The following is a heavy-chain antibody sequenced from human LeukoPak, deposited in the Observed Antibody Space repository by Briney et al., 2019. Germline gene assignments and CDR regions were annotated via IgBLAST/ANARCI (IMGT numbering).Heavy chain of an antibody. D-gene: IGHD6-13*01. V-gene: IGHV3-23*01. J-gene: IGHJ5*02. Sequence: GGSLRLSCGASGFPFSNFAMMWVRQAPGTGLQWVSTITGYGATFYADSVRGRFTILRDTSMNTLFLKMNSVGAEDTAVYYCAKGAAAGKVAWFDPWGQGTLVTVSS. CDR2: ITGYGAT. CDR1: GFPFSNFA. CDR3: AKGAAAGKVAWFDP.